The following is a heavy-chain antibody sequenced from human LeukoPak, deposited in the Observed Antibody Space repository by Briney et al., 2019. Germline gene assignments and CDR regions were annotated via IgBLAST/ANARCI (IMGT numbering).Heavy chain of an antibody. CDR2: IYTSGST. V-gene: IGHV4-4*07. D-gene: IGHD1-26*01. CDR1: GGSISSYY. Sequence: SETLSLTCTVSGGSISSYYWSRIRQPAGKGLEWIGRIYTSGSTNYNASLKSRVSMSVDTSKNQFSLKLSFVTAADTAVFYCARENSGSYREFDYWGQGTLVTVSS. J-gene: IGHJ4*02. CDR3: ARENSGSYREFDY.